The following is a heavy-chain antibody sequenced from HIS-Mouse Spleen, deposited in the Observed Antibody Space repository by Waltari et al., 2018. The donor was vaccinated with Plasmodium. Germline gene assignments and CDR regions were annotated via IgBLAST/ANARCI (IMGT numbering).Heavy chain of an antibody. V-gene: IGHV3-23*01. CDR1: GFTFGRYA. Sequence: EGQLLESGGGLVQPGGSLILSCAASGFTFGRYAMIWVRQAPGKGLEWVSAISGSGGSTYYADSVKGRFTISRDNSKNTLYLQMNSLRAEDTAVYYCAKTIKYYDILTGYPFDYWGQGTLVTVSS. CDR2: ISGSGGST. J-gene: IGHJ4*02. D-gene: IGHD3-9*01. CDR3: AKTIKYYDILTGYPFDY.